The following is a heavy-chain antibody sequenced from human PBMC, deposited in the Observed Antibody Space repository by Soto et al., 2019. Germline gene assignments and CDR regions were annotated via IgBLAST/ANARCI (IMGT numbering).Heavy chain of an antibody. CDR2: INHSGST. CDR1: GGSFSGGY. Sequence: SETLSLTCAVYGGSFSGGYWSWIRQPPGKGLEWIGEINHSGSTNYNPSLKSRVTISVDTSKNQFSLKLSSVTAADTAVYYCARVGGYSSLHGSYPKLLNNWFDPWGQGTLVT. V-gene: IGHV4-34*01. J-gene: IGHJ5*02. D-gene: IGHD1-26*01. CDR3: ARVGGYSSLHGSYPKLLNNWFDP.